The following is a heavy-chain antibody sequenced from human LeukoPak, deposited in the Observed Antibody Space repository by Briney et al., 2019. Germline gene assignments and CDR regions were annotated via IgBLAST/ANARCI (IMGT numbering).Heavy chain of an antibody. CDR3: AKRSQGLERLLYYYYYMDV. CDR1: GFTFSNAW. Sequence: GGSLRLSCAASGFTFSNAWMSWVRQAPGKGLEWVGRIKSKTDGGTTDYAAPVKGRFTISRDDSKNTLYLQMNGLRAEDTAVYYCAKRSQGLERLLYYYYYMDVWGKGTTVTVSS. CDR2: IKSKTDGGTT. V-gene: IGHV3-15*01. D-gene: IGHD3/OR15-3a*01. J-gene: IGHJ6*03.